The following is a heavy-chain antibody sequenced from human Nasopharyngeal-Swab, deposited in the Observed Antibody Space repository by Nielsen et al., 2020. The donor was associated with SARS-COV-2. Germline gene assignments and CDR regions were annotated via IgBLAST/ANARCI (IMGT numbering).Heavy chain of an antibody. CDR1: GGSFSGYY. Sequence: SETLSLTCAVYGGSFSGYYWSWIRQPPGKGLEWIGDINHSRSTNYNPSLKSRVTISVDTSKNQFSLKLSSVTAADTAVYYCARFPGTSGWYHFDYWGQGILVTVSS. V-gene: IGHV4-34*01. D-gene: IGHD6-19*01. CDR2: INHSRST. J-gene: IGHJ4*02. CDR3: ARFPGTSGWYHFDY.